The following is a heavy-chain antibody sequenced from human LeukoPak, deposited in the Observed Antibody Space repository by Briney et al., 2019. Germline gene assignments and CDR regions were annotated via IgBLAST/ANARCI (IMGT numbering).Heavy chain of an antibody. Sequence: GGSLRLSCAASGFTFSSYAMSWVRQAPGKGLEWVSAISGSGGSTYYADSAKGRFTISRDNSKNTLYLQMNSLRAEDTAVYYCANVIVVVPAAIPHWGQGTLVTVSS. D-gene: IGHD2-2*01. CDR1: GFTFSSYA. CDR3: ANVIVVVPAAIPH. J-gene: IGHJ4*02. CDR2: ISGSGGST. V-gene: IGHV3-23*01.